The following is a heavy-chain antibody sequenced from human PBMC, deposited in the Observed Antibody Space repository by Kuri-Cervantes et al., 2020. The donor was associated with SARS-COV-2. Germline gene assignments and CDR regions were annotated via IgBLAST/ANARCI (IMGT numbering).Heavy chain of an antibody. CDR2: IYYSGST. V-gene: IGHV4-30-4*08. D-gene: IGHD6-13*01. Sequence: SETLSLTCTVSGGSISSGGYYWSWIRQPPGKGLEWIGYIYYSGSTYYNPSLKSRVTISVDTSKNQFSLKLSSVTAADTAVYYCARGGEVSGYSSSWDYTFQHWGQGTLVTVSS. CDR3: ARGGEVSGYSSSWDYTFQH. CDR1: GGSISSGGYY. J-gene: IGHJ1*01.